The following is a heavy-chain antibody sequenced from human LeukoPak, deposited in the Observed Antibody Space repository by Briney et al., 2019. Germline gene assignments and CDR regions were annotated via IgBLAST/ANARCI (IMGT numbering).Heavy chain of an antibody. CDR1: GYTFTGYY. V-gene: IGHV1-46*01. J-gene: IGHJ6*02. D-gene: IGHD1-26*01. Sequence: ASVKVSCKASGYTFTGYYIHWVRQAPGQGLEWMGIINPSGGSTSFAQKFQGRVTVTRDTSTSAVYMELSSLRSEDTAVYFCARDGGATTGTPYYYGLDVWGQGTTVTVSS. CDR3: ARDGGATTGTPYYYGLDV. CDR2: INPSGGST.